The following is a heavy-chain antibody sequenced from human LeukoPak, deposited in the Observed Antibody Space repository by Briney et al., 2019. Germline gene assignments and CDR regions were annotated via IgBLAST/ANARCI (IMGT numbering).Heavy chain of an antibody. Sequence: SETLSLTCAVYGGSFSGYYWSWIRQPPGKGLEWIGEINHSGSTNYNPSLKSRVTISVDTSKNQFSLKLSSVTAADTAVYYCARVDSSGYYMVDYWGQGTLVTVSS. CDR3: ARVDSSGYYMVDY. V-gene: IGHV4-34*01. D-gene: IGHD3-22*01. CDR2: INHSGST. CDR1: GGSFSGYY. J-gene: IGHJ4*02.